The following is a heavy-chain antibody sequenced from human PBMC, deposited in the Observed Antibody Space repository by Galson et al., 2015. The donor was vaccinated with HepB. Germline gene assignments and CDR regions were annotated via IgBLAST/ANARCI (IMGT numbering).Heavy chain of an antibody. CDR1: GFTFSDYY. CDR2: ISSSSSYT. D-gene: IGHD1-26*01. J-gene: IGHJ4*02. V-gene: IGHV3-11*06. CDR3: ARQLGATTLVHFDY. Sequence: SLRLSCAASGFTFSDYYMSWIRQAPGKGLEWVSYISSSSSYTNYADSVKGRFTISRDNAKNSLYLQMNSLRAEDTAVYYCARQLGATTLVHFDYWGQGTLVTVSS.